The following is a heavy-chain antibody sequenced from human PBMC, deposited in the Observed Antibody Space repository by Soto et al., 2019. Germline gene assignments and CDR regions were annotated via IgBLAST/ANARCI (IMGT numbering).Heavy chain of an antibody. D-gene: IGHD2-8*02. V-gene: IGHV1-69*01. Sequence: QVQLVQSGAQVKKPGSSVKVSCKGSGGTFGSHTIAWVRLAPGRGLEWMGGIGPIFGSPNYAQKFQGRVTITAHESSSTVYMELSSLRPGDTAVYYCARDGGTSAQPYFFDFWGQGTLVTVSS. CDR1: GGTFGSHT. J-gene: IGHJ4*02. CDR3: ARDGGTSAQPYFFDF. CDR2: IGPIFGSP.